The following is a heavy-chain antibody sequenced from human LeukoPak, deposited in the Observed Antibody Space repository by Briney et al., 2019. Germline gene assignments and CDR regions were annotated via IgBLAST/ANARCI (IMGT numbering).Heavy chain of an antibody. CDR2: ISSSGSTI. CDR3: ARAPGGSSYGLVDF. D-gene: IGHD5-18*01. J-gene: IGHJ4*02. CDR1: GFTFSSYV. Sequence: GGSLRLSCAASGFTFSSYVMNWVRQAPGKGVEWISYISSSGSTIYYADSVKGRFTISRDNAKNSLFLQMNSLRAEDTAVYYCARAPGGSSYGLVDFWGQGTLVTVSS. V-gene: IGHV3-48*03.